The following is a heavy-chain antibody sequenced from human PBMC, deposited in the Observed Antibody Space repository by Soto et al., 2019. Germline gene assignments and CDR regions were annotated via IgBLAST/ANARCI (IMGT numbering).Heavy chain of an antibody. CDR3: ARATGAYYYYYMDV. J-gene: IGHJ6*03. D-gene: IGHD1-26*01. CDR2: ISSSSSYI. Sequence: EVQLVESGGGLVKPGGSLRLSCAASGFTFSSYSMNWVRQAPGKGLEWVSSISSSSSYIYYADSVKGRFTISRDNAKNSLYLQMNSLRAEDTAVYYCARATGAYYYYYMDVWGKGTTVTVSS. CDR1: GFTFSSYS. V-gene: IGHV3-21*01.